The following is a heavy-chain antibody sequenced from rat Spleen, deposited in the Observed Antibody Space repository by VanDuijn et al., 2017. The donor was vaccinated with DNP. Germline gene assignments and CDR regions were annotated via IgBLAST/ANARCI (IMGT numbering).Heavy chain of an antibody. CDR2: ISYDGAGT. CDR1: GFTFSDYN. D-gene: IGHD1-7*01. V-gene: IGHV5-20*01. CDR3: ATGWVFDY. J-gene: IGHJ2*01. Sequence: EVQLVESGGGLVQPGRSLKLSCAASGFTFSDYNMAWVRQAPKKGLEWVATISYDGAGTYYPDSVKDRFTISRDNAKRILFLEMDSLRSEDTATYYCATGWVFDYWGQGVMVTVSS.